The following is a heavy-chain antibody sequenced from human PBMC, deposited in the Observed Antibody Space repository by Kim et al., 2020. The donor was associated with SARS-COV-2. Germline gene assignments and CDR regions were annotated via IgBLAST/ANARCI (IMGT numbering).Heavy chain of an antibody. D-gene: IGHD2-21*01. V-gene: IGHV3-23*01. Sequence: GGSLRLSCAASGFNFRNFGMNWVRQAPGKGLEWVSTITGPGDSIYYADSVKGRFTISRDNSKNTLYLQMNSLRAEDTAVYYCAKDLVVYTFANFDYWGQGTLVTVSS. J-gene: IGHJ4*02. CDR3: AKDLVVYTFANFDY. CDR2: ITGPGDSI. CDR1: GFNFRNFG.